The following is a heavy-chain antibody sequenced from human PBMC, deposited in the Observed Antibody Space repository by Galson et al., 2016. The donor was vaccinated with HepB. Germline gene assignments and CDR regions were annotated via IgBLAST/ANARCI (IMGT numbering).Heavy chain of an antibody. CDR2: ISNDGSDK. J-gene: IGHJ3*01. D-gene: IGHD3-3*01. CDR1: GLTFSHYA. Sequence: SLRLSCAVSGLTFSHYAMHWVRQAPGKGLECVALISNDGSDKFYADSVKGRFTISRDNSKNTLALQMNSLRTEDTALYYCAKDREWLWTTSDGIDVWGQGTMGTVSS. V-gene: IGHV3-30*18. CDR3: AKDREWLWTTSDGIDV.